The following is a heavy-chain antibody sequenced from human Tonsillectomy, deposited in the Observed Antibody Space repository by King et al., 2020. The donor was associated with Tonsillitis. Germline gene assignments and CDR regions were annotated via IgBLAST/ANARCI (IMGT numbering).Heavy chain of an antibody. V-gene: IGHV4-59*01. CDR3: ARTPLSVTEGHYYGIDV. Sequence: QLQESGPGLVKPSETLSLTCTVSGGSISSYHWSWIRQPPGKGLEWIGYIYYSGSTNYNPSLKSRVTMSVDTSKNQFALKVNSVTAADTAVYYCARTPLSVTEGHYYGIDVWRRGTTVTVSS. CDR2: IYYSGST. D-gene: IGHD2-21*02. J-gene: IGHJ6*02. CDR1: GGSISSYH.